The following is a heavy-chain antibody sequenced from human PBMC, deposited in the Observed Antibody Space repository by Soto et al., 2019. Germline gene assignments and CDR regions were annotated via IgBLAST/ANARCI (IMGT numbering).Heavy chain of an antibody. J-gene: IGHJ3*02. CDR2: IYSGGST. CDR3: AREITSGGDAFDI. V-gene: IGHV3-66*01. CDR1: GFTVISNY. D-gene: IGHD3-16*01. Sequence: GGSLRLSCAASGFTVISNYMSWVRQAPGKGLEWVSVIYSGGSTYYADSVKGRFTISRDNSKNTLYLQMNSLRAEDTAVYYCAREITSGGDAFDIWGQGTMVTVSS.